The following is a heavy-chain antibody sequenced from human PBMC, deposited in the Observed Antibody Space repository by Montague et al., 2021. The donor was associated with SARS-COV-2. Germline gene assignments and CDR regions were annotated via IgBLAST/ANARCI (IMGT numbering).Heavy chain of an antibody. V-gene: IGHV4-4*07. D-gene: IGHD3-3*01. J-gene: IGHJ6*04. CDR1: GGSISSYY. Sequence: SETLSLTCTVSGGSISSYYWSWIRQPAGKGLEWIGRIYTSGSTNYNPSLKSRVTMSVDTSKNQFSLKLSSVTAADTAVYYCAREGSIRVFGVVIGSSYYYGMDVWGKGTTVTVSS. CDR3: AREGSIRVFGVVIGSSYYYGMDV. CDR2: IYTSGST.